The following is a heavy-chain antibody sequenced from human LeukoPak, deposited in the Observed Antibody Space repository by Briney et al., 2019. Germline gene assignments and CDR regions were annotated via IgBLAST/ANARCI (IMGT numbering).Heavy chain of an antibody. D-gene: IGHD2-15*01. J-gene: IGHJ4*02. V-gene: IGHV3-23*01. CDR1: GFTFSSYA. Sequence: PGGSLRLSCAASGFTFSSYAMSWVRQAPGKGLEWVSTFGATGNTFYADSVKGRFTISRDNSKNTLFLQMSSLGAEDTAVYYCATFRQSGGVDYWGQGTLVTVSS. CDR2: FGATGNT. CDR3: ATFRQSGGVDY.